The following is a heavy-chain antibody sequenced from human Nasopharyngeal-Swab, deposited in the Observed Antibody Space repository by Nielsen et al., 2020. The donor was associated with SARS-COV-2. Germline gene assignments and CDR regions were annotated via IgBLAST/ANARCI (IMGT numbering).Heavy chain of an antibody. J-gene: IGHJ6*02. CDR2: INTNTGNP. V-gene: IGHV7-4-1*02. CDR3: ARAFVSSWPYYYYYGMDV. D-gene: IGHD6-13*01. Sequence: WVRQAPGQGLEWMGWINTNTGNPTYAQGFTGRFVFSLDTSVSTAYLQISNLKAEDTAVYYCARAFVSSWPYYYYYGMDVWGQGTTVTVSS.